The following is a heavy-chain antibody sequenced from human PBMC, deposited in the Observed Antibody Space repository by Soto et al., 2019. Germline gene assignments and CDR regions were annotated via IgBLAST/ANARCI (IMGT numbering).Heavy chain of an antibody. CDR1: GFTFSSYG. CDR3: ARDDLGGYYYYGMDV. Sequence: ESGGGVVQPGRSLRLSCAASGFTFSSYGMHWVRQAPGKGLEWVAVIWYDGSNKYYADSVKGRFTISRDNSKNTLYLQMNSLRAEDTAVYYCARDDLGGYYYYGMDVWGQGTTVTVSS. D-gene: IGHD3-10*01. J-gene: IGHJ6*02. CDR2: IWYDGSNK. V-gene: IGHV3-33*01.